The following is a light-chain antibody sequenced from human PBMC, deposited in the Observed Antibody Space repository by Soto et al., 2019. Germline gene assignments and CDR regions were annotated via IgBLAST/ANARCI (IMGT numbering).Light chain of an antibody. CDR2: KTS. V-gene: IGKV1-5*03. J-gene: IGKJ4*01. CDR3: QHYKSFSLT. Sequence: DIQMTQSPSTLSASVGDRVTITCRASQSIDSWLAWYQQKPGKAPKPLIYKTSNLESGVPSRFSGSGSGTEFSHTISSLQPDDFATYYCQHYKSFSLTTGGGTRVEVK. CDR1: QSIDSW.